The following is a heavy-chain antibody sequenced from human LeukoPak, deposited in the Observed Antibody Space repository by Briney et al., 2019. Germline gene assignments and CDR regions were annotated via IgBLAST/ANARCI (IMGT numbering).Heavy chain of an antibody. V-gene: IGHV1-46*01. D-gene: IGHD3-22*01. CDR2: INPSGGST. CDR3: ARSSGPQDYYDSSGSHPWFDP. CDR1: GYTFTGYY. Sequence: ASVKVSCKASGYTFTGYYMHWVRQAPGQGLEWMGIINPSGGSTSYAQKFQGRVTMTRDTSTSTVYMELSSLRSEDTAVYYCARSSGPQDYYDSSGSHPWFDPWGQGTLVTASS. J-gene: IGHJ5*02.